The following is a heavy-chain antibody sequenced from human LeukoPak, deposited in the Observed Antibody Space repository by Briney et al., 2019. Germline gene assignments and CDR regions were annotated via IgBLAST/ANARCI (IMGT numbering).Heavy chain of an antibody. CDR2: IYTSGST. V-gene: IGHV4-4*07. D-gene: IGHD3-16*01. CDR3: ARGIGGVMGNWFDP. J-gene: IGHJ5*02. Sequence: SETLSLTCTVSGDSFSLYYWSWIRQPAGKGLEWIGRIYTSGSTNYNPSLKRRITMSVDTSKNQFSLKLSSVTAADTAVYYCARGIGGVMGNWFDPWGQGTLVTVSS. CDR1: GDSFSLYY.